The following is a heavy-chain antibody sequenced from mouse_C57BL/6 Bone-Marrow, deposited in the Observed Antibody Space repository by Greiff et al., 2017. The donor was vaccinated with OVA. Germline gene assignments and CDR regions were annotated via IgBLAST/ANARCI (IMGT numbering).Heavy chain of an antibody. V-gene: IGHV1-84*01. CDR2: IYPGSGNT. J-gene: IGHJ4*01. Sequence: QVQLQQPGPELVKPGASVKISCKASGYTFTDYYINWVKQRPGQGLEWIGWIYPGSGNTKYNEQFKGKATLTVDTSSSTASIQLSSLTSEDSAVYFCARSYYYGSSYDYYAMDYWGQGTSVTVSS. CDR1: GYTFTDYY. D-gene: IGHD1-1*01. CDR3: ARSYYYGSSYDYYAMDY.